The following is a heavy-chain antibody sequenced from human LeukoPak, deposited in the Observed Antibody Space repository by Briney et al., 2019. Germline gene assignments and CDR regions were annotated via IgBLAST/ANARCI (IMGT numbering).Heavy chain of an antibody. Sequence: GASVKVSCKASGYTFTSYGISWVRQAPGQGLEWMGWISAYNGNTNYAQKLQGRVTMTTDTSTSTAYMELRSLRSDDTAVYYCARAIRPSYYYYMDVWGKGTTVTISS. V-gene: IGHV1-18*01. D-gene: IGHD5-24*01. CDR2: ISAYNGNT. J-gene: IGHJ6*03. CDR3: ARAIRPSYYYYMDV. CDR1: GYTFTSYG.